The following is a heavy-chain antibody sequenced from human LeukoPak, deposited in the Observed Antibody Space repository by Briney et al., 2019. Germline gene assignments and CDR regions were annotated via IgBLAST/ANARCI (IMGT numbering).Heavy chain of an antibody. D-gene: IGHD2-21*02. CDR2: ISGSGGST. CDR1: GFTFSSYA. J-gene: IGHJ3*02. Sequence: PGGSLRLSCAASGFTFSSYAMSWVRQAPGKGLEWVSAISGSGGSTYYADSVKGRFTISRDNSKNTLYLQMNSLRAEDTAVYYCAKDSAAYCGGDCYWGAFDIWGQGTMVTVSS. CDR3: AKDSAAYCGGDCYWGAFDI. V-gene: IGHV3-23*01.